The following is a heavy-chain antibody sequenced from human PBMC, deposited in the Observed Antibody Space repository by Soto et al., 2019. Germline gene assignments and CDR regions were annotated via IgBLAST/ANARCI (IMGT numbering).Heavy chain of an antibody. CDR3: ARDRASRRGDYYYGMDV. Sequence: VSVKVSCKASGYTFTSYGISWVRQAPGQGLEWMGWISAYNGNTNYAQKLQGRVTMTTDTSTSTAYMELRSLRSDDTAVYYCARDRASRRGDYYYGMDVWGQGTTVTVSS. CDR2: ISAYNGNT. D-gene: IGHD3-10*01. V-gene: IGHV1-18*01. CDR1: GYTFTSYG. J-gene: IGHJ6*02.